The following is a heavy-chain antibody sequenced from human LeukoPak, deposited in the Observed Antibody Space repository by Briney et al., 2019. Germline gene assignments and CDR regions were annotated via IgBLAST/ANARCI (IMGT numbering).Heavy chain of an antibody. J-gene: IGHJ5*02. CDR2: ISSSGSTI. CDR3: ARAGDTNWFDP. CDR1: GFTFSSYS. Sequence: PGGSLRLSCAASGFTFSSYSMNWVRQAPGKGLEWVSYISSSGSTIYYADSVKGRFTIYRDNAKNSLYLQMNSLRAEDTAVYYCARAGDTNWFDPWGQGTLVTVSS. D-gene: IGHD5-18*01. V-gene: IGHV3-48*04.